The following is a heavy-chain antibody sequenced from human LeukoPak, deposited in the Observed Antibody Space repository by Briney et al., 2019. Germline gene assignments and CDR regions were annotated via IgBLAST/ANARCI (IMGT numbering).Heavy chain of an antibody. CDR3: AKDIGYYDSSANDY. J-gene: IGHJ4*02. CDR2: ISWNSGSI. Sequence: GGSLRLSCAASGFTFDDYAMHWVRQAPGRGLEWVSGISWNSGSIGYADSVKGRSTISRDNAKNSLYLQMNSLRAEDTALYYCAKDIGYYDSSANDYWGQGTLVTVSS. CDR1: GFTFDDYA. D-gene: IGHD3-22*01. V-gene: IGHV3-9*01.